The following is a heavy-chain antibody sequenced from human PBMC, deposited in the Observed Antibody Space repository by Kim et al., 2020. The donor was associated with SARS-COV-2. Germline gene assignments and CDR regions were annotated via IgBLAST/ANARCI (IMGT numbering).Heavy chain of an antibody. V-gene: IGHV4-34*01. J-gene: IGHJ6*02. CDR3: ASLAVTTYYYYYGMDV. D-gene: IGHD4-17*01. Sequence: SLKSRVTKSVDTSKNQFSLKLSSVTAADTAVYYCASLAVTTYYYYYGMDVWGQGTTVTVSS.